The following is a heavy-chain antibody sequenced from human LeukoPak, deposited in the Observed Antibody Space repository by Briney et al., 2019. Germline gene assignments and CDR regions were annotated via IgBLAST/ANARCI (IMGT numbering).Heavy chain of an antibody. CDR1: GFTFSSYG. V-gene: IGHV3-33*08. D-gene: IGHD1-7*01. J-gene: IGHJ6*02. CDR2: IWYDGSNK. Sequence: HPGGSLRLSCAASGFTFSSYGMHWVRQAPGKGLEWVAVIWYDGSNKYYADSVKGRFTISRDNSKNTLYLQMNSLRAEDTAVYYCARGFNWNYLPLRNYYYYYYGMDVWGQGTTVTVSS. CDR3: ARGFNWNYLPLRNYYYYYYGMDV.